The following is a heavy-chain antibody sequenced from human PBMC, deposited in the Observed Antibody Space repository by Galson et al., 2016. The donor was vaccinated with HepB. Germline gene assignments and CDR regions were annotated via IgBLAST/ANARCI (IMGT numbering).Heavy chain of an antibody. CDR3: ARDPCGGDCYSPYRFYYYDMDV. D-gene: IGHD2-21*02. J-gene: IGHJ6*02. CDR2: INPSGGST. CDR1: GSTFNVYF. Sequence: SVKVSCKASGSTFNVYFVHWVRQAPGQGLEWMGIINPSGGSTSYAQKLQGRVTMTRDTSTSTVYMELRSLRSEDTAVYYCARDPCGGDCYSPYRFYYYDMDVWGQGTTVTVSS. V-gene: IGHV1-46*02.